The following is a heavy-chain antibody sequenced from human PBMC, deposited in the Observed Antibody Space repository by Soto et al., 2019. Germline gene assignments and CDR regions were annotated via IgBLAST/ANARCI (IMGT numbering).Heavy chain of an antibody. J-gene: IGHJ4*02. V-gene: IGHV4-4*07. CDR2: IYTSGST. Sequence: PSETLSLTCTVSGGSISSYYWSWIRQPAGKGLEWIGRIYTSGSTNYNPSLKSRVTMSVDTSKNQFSLKLSSVIAADTAVYYCARDYYDSSGYYRYPDYWGQGTPVTVSS. D-gene: IGHD3-22*01. CDR3: ARDYYDSSGYYRYPDY. CDR1: GGSISSYY.